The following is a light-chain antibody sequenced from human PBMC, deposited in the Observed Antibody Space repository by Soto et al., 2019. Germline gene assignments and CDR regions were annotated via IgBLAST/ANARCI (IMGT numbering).Light chain of an antibody. CDR1: QSVSSY. Sequence: EIVLTQSPVTLSLSPGERATLSCRASQSVSSYLAWYQQKPGQAPRLLIYDASNRATGIPARFSGSGSGTDFTLTISSLEPEDFAVYYCQQRGNWPTFGQGTRLEIK. J-gene: IGKJ5*01. CDR2: DAS. CDR3: QQRGNWPT. V-gene: IGKV3-11*01.